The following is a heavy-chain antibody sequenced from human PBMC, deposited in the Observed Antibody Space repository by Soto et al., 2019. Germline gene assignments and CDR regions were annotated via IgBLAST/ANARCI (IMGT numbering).Heavy chain of an antibody. CDR2: IKSKTDGGTT. CDR1: GFTFSNAW. D-gene: IGHD5-18*01. V-gene: IGHV3-15*07. J-gene: IGHJ6*02. Sequence: GGSLRLSCAASGFTFSNAWMNWVRQAPGKGLEWVGRIKSKTDGGTTDYAAPVKGRFTISRDDSKNTLYLQMNSLKTEDTAVYYCTTAPGYSYGQHYYYYYGMDVWGQGTTVTVSS. CDR3: TTAPGYSYGQHYYYYYGMDV.